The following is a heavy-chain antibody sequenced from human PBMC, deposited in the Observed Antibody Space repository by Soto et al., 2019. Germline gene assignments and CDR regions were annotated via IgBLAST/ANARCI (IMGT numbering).Heavy chain of an antibody. J-gene: IGHJ1*01. D-gene: IGHD3-22*01. CDR1: GGSISSGGYS. V-gene: IGHV4-30-2*01. CDR3: AAYDSSGFKPGYFQH. Sequence: QLQLQESGSGLVKPSQTLSLTCAVSGGSISSGGYSWSWIRQPPGKGLEWIGYIYHSGSTYYNPSLNSRVTISVDRSKNQFSLKLSSVTAADTAVYYCAAYDSSGFKPGYFQHWGQGTLVTVSS. CDR2: IYHSGST.